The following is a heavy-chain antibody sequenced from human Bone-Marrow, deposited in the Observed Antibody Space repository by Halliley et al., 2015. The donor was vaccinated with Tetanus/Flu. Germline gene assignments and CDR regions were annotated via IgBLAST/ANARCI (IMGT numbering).Heavy chain of an antibody. Sequence: QLVQSGTEVKEPGESLKISCKGSGYSFSDYWIDWVRQMPGQGLESMGIIFPGDSETRYGPAFQGQVTISADPSISTAYLQWSSLKAPDSGIYFCAGLEGGVVSDDNDYYGLDVWGQGTTVTVYS. D-gene: IGHD3-3*01. V-gene: IGHV5-51*01. CDR2: IFPGDSET. J-gene: IGHJ6*02. CDR3: AGLEGGVVSDDNDYYGLDV. CDR1: GYSFSDYW.